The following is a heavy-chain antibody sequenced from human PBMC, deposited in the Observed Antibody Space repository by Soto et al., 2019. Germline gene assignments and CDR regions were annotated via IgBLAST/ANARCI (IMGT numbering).Heavy chain of an antibody. Sequence: SETLSLTCSVSAGSMRNYYWSWIRQPPGKGLEWIGNVDDSGTTKYNPSLRSRVTISVDTSTNQFSLKLSSVIAADTAVYYCSRDVSCSGGSCYPNDWFDPWGQGTLVTVSS. CDR1: AGSMRNYY. D-gene: IGHD2-15*01. CDR3: SRDVSCSGGSCYPNDWFDP. J-gene: IGHJ5*02. V-gene: IGHV4-59*01. CDR2: VDDSGTT.